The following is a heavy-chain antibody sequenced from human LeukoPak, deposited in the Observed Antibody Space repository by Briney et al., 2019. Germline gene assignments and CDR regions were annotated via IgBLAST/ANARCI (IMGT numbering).Heavy chain of an antibody. J-gene: IGHJ4*02. V-gene: IGHV3-7*01. CDR1: GFTFSSYW. CDR3: ARIALVGGSCFDY. Sequence: TGGSLRLSCAASGFTFSSYWMSWVRQAPGKGLEWVANIKQDGSEKYYVDSVKGRFTISRDNAKNSLYLQMNSLRAEDTAVYYCARIALVGGSCFDYWGQGTLVTVSS. D-gene: IGHD4-23*01. CDR2: IKQDGSEK.